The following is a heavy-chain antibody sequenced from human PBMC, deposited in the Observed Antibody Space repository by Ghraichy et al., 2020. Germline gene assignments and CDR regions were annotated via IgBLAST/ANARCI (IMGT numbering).Heavy chain of an antibody. D-gene: IGHD5-12*01. CDR2: IYYSGST. V-gene: IGHV4-61*01. CDR3: ARDLALRGYDGRGGWFDP. J-gene: IGHJ5*02. CDR1: GGSVSSGSYY. Sequence: SETLSLTCTVSGGSVSSGSYYWSWIRQPPGKGLEWIGYIYYSGSTNYNPSLKSRVTISVDTSKNQFSLKLSSVTAADTAVYYCARDLALRGYDGRGGWFDPWGQGTLVTVSS.